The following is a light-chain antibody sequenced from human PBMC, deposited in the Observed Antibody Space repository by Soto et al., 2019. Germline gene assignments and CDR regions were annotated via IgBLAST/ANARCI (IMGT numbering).Light chain of an antibody. CDR2: DVS. V-gene: IGLV2-14*01. J-gene: IGLJ2*01. CDR1: SSDVGGYNY. Sequence: QSALTQPASVSGSPGQSITISCTGTSSDVGGYNYVSWYQQHPGKAPQLMIYDVSNRPSGFSNRFSGSKSANTASLTISGLQAEDEAEYYCSSYTGSSTYVVVGGGTQLTVL. CDR3: SSYTGSSTYVV.